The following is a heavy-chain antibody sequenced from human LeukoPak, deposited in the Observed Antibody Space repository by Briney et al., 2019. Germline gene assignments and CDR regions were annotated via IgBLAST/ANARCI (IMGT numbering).Heavy chain of an antibody. D-gene: IGHD2-8*01. CDR3: AREHPDVVLMVYAAQGVGFDY. CDR1: GGTFSSHA. CDR2: IIPIFGTA. J-gene: IGHJ4*02. Sequence: SVKVSCKASGGTFSSHAISWVRQAPGQGLEWTGRIIPIFGTANYAQKFQGRVTITTDESTSTAYMELSSLRSEDTAVYYCAREHPDVVLMVYAAQGVGFDYWGQGTLVTVSS. V-gene: IGHV1-69*05.